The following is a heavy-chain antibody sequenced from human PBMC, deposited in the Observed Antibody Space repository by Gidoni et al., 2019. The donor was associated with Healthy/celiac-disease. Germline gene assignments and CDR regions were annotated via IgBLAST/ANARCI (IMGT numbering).Heavy chain of an antibody. CDR1: GYSFTSYW. CDR2: IYPGDSDT. J-gene: IGHJ5*02. CDR3: ARGDTAMAWFDP. V-gene: IGHV5-51*01. D-gene: IGHD5-18*01. Sequence: EVQLVQSGAEVTTPGESPRDYCEGAGYSFTSYWIGWVRKMPGKGLEWMGIIYPGDSDTRYSPSFQGQVTISADKSISTAYLQWSSLKASDTAMYYCARGDTAMAWFDPWGQGTLVTVSS.